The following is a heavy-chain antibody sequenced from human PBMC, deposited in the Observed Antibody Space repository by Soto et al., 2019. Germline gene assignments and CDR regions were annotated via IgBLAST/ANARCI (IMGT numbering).Heavy chain of an antibody. CDR3: AREGPAPYYYYGMDV. J-gene: IGHJ6*02. CDR2: ISAYNGNT. V-gene: IGHV1-18*01. CDR1: GYSFTTYG. Sequence: QVQLVQSGGEVKKPGASVKVSCKTSGYSFTTYGISWVRQAPGQGLEWMVWISAYNGNTNYAQKLQGRVTMTTDTSTSTAYMELRSLRSDDTDVYYCAREGPAPYYYYGMDVWGQGSTVTVSS.